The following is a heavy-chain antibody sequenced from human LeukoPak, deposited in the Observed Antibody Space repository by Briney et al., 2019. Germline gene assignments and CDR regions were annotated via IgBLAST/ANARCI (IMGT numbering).Heavy chain of an antibody. CDR2: IRSKAYGGTT. V-gene: IGHV3-49*04. J-gene: IGHJ4*02. D-gene: IGHD3-10*01. Sequence: GGSLRLSCAASGFTFSSYEMNWVRQAPGKGLEWVGFIRSKAYGGTTEYAASVKGRFTISRDDSKSIAYLQMNSLKTEDTAVYYCTRDPRVVRGVIQYYFDYWGQGTLVTVSS. CDR1: GFTFSSYE. CDR3: TRDPRVVRGVIQYYFDY.